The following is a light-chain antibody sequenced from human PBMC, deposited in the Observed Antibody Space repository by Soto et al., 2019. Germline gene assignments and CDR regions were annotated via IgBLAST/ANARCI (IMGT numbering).Light chain of an antibody. V-gene: IGLV2-8*01. CDR2: DVT. CDR1: SSDVGAYNY. J-gene: IGLJ2*01. Sequence: QSALTQPPSASGSPGQSVTISCTGTSSDVGAYNYVSWHQQHPGRAPQLMIYDVTKPPSGVPDRFSGSQSGNTASLTVSGLQAEDEADYYCSSHAGSTVVFGGGTQLTVL. CDR3: SSHAGSTVV.